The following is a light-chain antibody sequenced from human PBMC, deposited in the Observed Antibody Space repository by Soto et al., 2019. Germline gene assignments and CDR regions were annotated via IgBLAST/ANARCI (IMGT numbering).Light chain of an antibody. CDR1: QSMGSN. CDR3: QQYHNWPRT. Sequence: EIVMTQSPATLSLSPGERATLSCRASQSMGSNLAWYQQKRGQAPRLLIYGASTRATGIPARFSGSGSGTEFSLTITSLQSEDFAVYYCQQYHNWPRTFGQGTKVDIK. J-gene: IGKJ1*01. CDR2: GAS. V-gene: IGKV3-15*01.